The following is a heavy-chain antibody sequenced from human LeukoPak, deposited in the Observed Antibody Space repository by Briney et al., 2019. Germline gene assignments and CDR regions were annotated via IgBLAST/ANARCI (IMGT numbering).Heavy chain of an antibody. CDR2: ISGSGGST. J-gene: IGHJ5*02. Sequence: PGGSLRLSCAASGFTFSSYAMSWVRQAPGKGLEWVSAISGSGGSTYYADSVKGRFTIPRDNSKNTLYLQMNSLRAEDTAVYYCAKSPKGSRVPYNWFDPWGQGTLVTVSS. V-gene: IGHV3-23*01. CDR1: GFTFSSYA. CDR3: AKSPKGSRVPYNWFDP.